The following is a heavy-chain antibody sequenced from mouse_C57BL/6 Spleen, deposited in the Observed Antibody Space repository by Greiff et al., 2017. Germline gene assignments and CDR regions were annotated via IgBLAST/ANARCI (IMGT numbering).Heavy chain of an antibody. CDR1: GYTFTDYY. CDR3: VYYWYFDV. V-gene: IGHV1-26*01. J-gene: IGHJ1*03. CDR2: INPNNGGT. Sequence: EVQLQQSGPELVKPGASVKISCKASGYTFTDYYMNWVKQSHGKSLEWIGDINPNNGGTSYNQKFKGKATLTVDKSSSTAYMELRSLTSEDSAVYYCVYYWYFDVWGTGTTVTVSS.